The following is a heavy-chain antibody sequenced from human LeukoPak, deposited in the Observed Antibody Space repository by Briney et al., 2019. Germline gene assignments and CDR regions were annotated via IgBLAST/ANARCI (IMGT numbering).Heavy chain of an antibody. J-gene: IGHJ4*02. V-gene: IGHV3-30-3*01. Sequence: GGSLRLSCAASGFTFSSYAMDWVRQAPGKGLEWVAVISHDESRQDYADPVKGRFTISRDNSQNTLFLQMNSLRIEDTAVYYCARVVDGGSSWYSPMEYWGQGTRVTVSS. CDR2: ISHDESRQ. CDR1: GFTFSSYA. D-gene: IGHD6-13*01. CDR3: ARVVDGGSSWYSPMEY.